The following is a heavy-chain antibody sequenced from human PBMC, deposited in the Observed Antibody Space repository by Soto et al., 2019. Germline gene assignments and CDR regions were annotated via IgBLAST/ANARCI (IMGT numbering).Heavy chain of an antibody. J-gene: IGHJ3*02. CDR3: ARDPTIVGATTIPDAFDI. CDR2: ISAYNGNT. V-gene: IGHV1-18*01. Sequence: QVQLVQSGAEVKKPGASVKVSCKASGYTFTSYGISWVRQAPGQGLEWMGWISAYNGNTNYAQKLQGRVTMTTDTSTSTAYMELRSLRSDDTAVYYCARDPTIVGATTIPDAFDIWGQGTMVTVSS. D-gene: IGHD1-26*01. CDR1: GYTFTSYG.